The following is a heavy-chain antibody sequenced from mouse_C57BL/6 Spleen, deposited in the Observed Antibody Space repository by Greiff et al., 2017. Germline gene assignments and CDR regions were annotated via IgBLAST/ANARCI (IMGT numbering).Heavy chain of an antibody. CDR1: GYAFSSYW. CDR3: ARGVYCSSLDY. Sequence: QVHVKQSGAELVKPGASVKISCKASGYAFSSYWMNWVKQRPGKGLEWIGQIYPGDGDTNYNGKFKGKATLTADTSSSTAYMQLSSLTSEDSAVYVGARGVYCSSLDYWGQGTTLTVSS. CDR2: IYPGDGDT. D-gene: IGHD1-1*01. J-gene: IGHJ2*01. V-gene: IGHV1-80*01.